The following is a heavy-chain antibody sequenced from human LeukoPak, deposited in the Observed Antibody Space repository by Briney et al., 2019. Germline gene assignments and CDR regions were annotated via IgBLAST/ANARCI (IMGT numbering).Heavy chain of an antibody. CDR2: AYYRSKWYN. V-gene: IGHV6-1*01. CDR3: SRSDGASDFDY. J-gene: IGHJ4*02. D-gene: IGHD5-24*01. Sequence: SQTLSLTCAISGDSVSSNRASWTWIRQSPSRGLEWLGRAYYRSKWYNDYAVSLKSRISINPDTSKNQFSLQLNSVTPEDTAVYYCSRSDGASDFDYWGQGTLVTVSS. CDR1: GDSVSSNRAS.